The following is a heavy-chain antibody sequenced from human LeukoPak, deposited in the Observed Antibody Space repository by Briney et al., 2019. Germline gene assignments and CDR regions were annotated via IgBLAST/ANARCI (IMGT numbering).Heavy chain of an antibody. V-gene: IGHV3-20*04. CDR3: ARDLCSSWYSLGY. J-gene: IGHJ4*02. Sequence: GGSLRLSCAASGLTVGDYGMSWVRQAPGKGLEWVSGINWSGESTGYADSVKGRFTISRDNAENALYLQMNSLRAEDTALYYCARDLCSSWYSLGYWGRGTLVTVSS. CDR1: GLTVGDYG. D-gene: IGHD6-13*01. CDR2: INWSGEST.